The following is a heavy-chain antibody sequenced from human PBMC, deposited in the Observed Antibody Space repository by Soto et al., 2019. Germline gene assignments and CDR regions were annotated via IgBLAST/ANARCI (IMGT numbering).Heavy chain of an antibody. CDR1: GFTFSNAW. V-gene: IGHV3-15*01. Sequence: VQLVESGGGLVKPGGSLRLSCAASGFTFSNAWMSWVRQVTGKGLEWGGRIKSKNHGGTTDYAAPVKGRFTISREDSKNTLYLHMNSLQHEDTAVYYCTTDSRFLEWSSYYYGMDVWGPGTTVTVS. CDR3: TTDSRFLEWSSYYYGMDV. J-gene: IGHJ6*02. D-gene: IGHD3-3*01. CDR2: IKSKNHGGTT.